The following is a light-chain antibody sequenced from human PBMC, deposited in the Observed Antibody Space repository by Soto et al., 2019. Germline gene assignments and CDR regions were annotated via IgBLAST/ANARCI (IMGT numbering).Light chain of an antibody. CDR2: DAS. J-gene: IGKJ2*01. V-gene: IGKV1-5*01. CDR3: PHSLW. CDR1: QSISSW. Sequence: DIQMTQSPSTLSASVGDRVTITCRARQSISSWLAWYQQKPGKAPKLLIYDASSLESGVPSRFSGSGSGTEFTLTISSLQPDAFATYYCPHSLWFGQGTKLEIK.